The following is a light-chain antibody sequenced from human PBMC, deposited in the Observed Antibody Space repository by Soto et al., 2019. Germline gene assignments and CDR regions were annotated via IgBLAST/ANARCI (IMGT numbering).Light chain of an antibody. CDR2: LGS. CDR1: QSLLHSNGYNY. Sequence: DIVMTQSPLSLPVTPGEPASISCRSSQSLLHSNGYNYLDWYLQKPGQSPQLLIYLGSNRASGVPDRFSGSGAGTDFTLKISIVEAEDVGVYYYMPALQTPTFGQGTRLEIK. CDR3: MPALQTPT. J-gene: IGKJ5*01. V-gene: IGKV2-28*01.